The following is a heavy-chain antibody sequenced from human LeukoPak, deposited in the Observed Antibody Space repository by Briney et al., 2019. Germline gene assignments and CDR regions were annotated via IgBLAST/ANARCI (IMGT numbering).Heavy chain of an antibody. D-gene: IGHD6-19*01. CDR1: GYSISSGYY. V-gene: IGHV4-38-2*02. J-gene: IGHJ4*02. CDR3: ARGEGGSSGWSDY. CDR2: IYHSGST. Sequence: PSETLSLTCTVSGYSISSGYYWGWIRPPPGKGLEWIGTIYHSGSTYYNPSLKSRVTISVDTSKNQFSLKLSSVTAADTAVYYCARGEGGSSGWSDYWGQGTLVTVSS.